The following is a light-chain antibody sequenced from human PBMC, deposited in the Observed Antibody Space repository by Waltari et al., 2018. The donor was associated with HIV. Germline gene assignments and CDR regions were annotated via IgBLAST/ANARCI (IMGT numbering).Light chain of an antibody. CDR1: KLGAKY. J-gene: IGLJ1*01. Sequence: SYELTQPPSVSVSPGQTATITCSGDKLGAKYAGWYQQKSGQSPVLVIYQDTKRPSGIPERFSGSNSGNTATLTITGTQATDEADYYCQTWDNTYVFGAGTKVTVL. V-gene: IGLV3-1*01. CDR2: QDT. CDR3: QTWDNTYV.